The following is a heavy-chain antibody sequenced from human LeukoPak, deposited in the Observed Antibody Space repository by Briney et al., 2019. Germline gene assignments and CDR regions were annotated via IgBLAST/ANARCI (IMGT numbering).Heavy chain of an antibody. V-gene: IGHV3-30*02. CDR1: GFTFSSYG. D-gene: IGHD2-15*01. J-gene: IGHJ4*02. CDR3: AKEVRRYCSVGSCPL. Sequence: GGSLRLSCAASGFTFSSYGMHWVRQAPGKGLEWVAFIRYDGSNIYYADSVKGRFTISRDNSKNTLYLQMNSLRAEDTAVYYCAKEVRRYCSVGSCPLWCQGTLVTVSS. CDR2: IRYDGSNI.